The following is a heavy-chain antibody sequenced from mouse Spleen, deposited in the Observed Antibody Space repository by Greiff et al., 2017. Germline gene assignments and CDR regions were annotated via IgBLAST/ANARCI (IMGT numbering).Heavy chain of an antibody. CDR2: ISSGGSYT. J-gene: IGHJ4*01. CDR1: GFTFSSYG. Sequence: EVKLMESGGDLVKPGGSLKLSCAASGFTFSSYGMSWVRQTPDKRLEWVATISSGGSYTYYPDSVKGRFTISRDNAKNTLYLQMSSLKSEDTAMYYCARGAGAMDYWGQGTSVTVSS. CDR3: ARGAGAMDY. V-gene: IGHV5-6*01.